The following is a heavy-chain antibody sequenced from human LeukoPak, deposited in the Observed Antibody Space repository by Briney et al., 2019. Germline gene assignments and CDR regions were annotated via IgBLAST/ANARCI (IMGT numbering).Heavy chain of an antibody. V-gene: IGHV4-59*01. CDR3: ARGYHDFSGYWLSYFDY. CDR2: IYYSGST. J-gene: IGHJ4*02. CDR1: GGSISSYY. Sequence: PSETLSLTCTVSGGSISSYYWTSIRQPPGKGLEWIGYIYYSGSTNYNPSLKSRVTISVDTSKNQFSLKLSSVTAADTAVHYCARGYHDFSGYWLSYFDYWGQGTLVTVSS. D-gene: IGHD3-22*01.